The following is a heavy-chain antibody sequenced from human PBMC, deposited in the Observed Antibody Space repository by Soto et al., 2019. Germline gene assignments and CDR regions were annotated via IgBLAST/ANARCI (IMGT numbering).Heavy chain of an antibody. Sequence: VQLVQSGDEVKKPGASVKVSCKASGYIFVNYGIAWVRQAPGQELEWMGWISPYTGNTHSASKVQGRLTMTTDTSTSTAYMDLGSLTSDDTAVYYCVMVDNYVTPTPQDVWGQGTTVTVSS. D-gene: IGHD3-16*01. CDR2: ISPYTGNT. CDR1: GYIFVNYG. J-gene: IGHJ6*02. V-gene: IGHV1-18*01. CDR3: VMVDNYVTPTPQDV.